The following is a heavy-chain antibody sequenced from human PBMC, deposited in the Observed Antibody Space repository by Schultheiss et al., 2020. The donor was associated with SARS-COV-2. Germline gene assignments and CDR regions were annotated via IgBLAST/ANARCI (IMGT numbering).Heavy chain of an antibody. Sequence: ASVKVSCKASGYTFTGYYIHWVRQATGQGLEWMGWMNPNSGNAGYAQKFLGRVTMTRNTAISTAYMVLTSLTSADTAVYYCARVPPYCSGGSCYSFRWAFDIWGQGTMVTVSS. D-gene: IGHD2-15*01. CDR1: GYTFTGYY. V-gene: IGHV1-8*02. CDR3: ARVPPYCSGGSCYSFRWAFDI. J-gene: IGHJ3*02. CDR2: MNPNSGNA.